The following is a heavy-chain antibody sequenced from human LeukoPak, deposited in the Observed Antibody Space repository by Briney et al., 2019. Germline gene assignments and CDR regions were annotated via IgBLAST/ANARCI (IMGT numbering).Heavy chain of an antibody. CDR3: ARDLSAYSYGFGGDC. J-gene: IGHJ4*02. Sequence: GGSLRLSCEASGFIVSANFMNWVRQAPGKGLERVSVMYSVGTTYYAESVKGRFTVSRDPSKNTLYLQMDSLRVEDTAVYYCARDLSAYSYGFGGDCWGQGTRVIVSS. D-gene: IGHD1-26*01. CDR2: MYSVGTT. V-gene: IGHV3-66*01. CDR1: GFIVSANF.